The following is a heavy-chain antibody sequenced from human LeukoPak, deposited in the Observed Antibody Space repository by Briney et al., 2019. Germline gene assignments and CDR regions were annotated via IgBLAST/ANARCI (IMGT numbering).Heavy chain of an antibody. Sequence: GGSLRLSCAASGFTFSSYSMNWVRHAPGKGREWVSYISSSSSTIYYADSVKGRFTLSRDNAKNSLYLQMNSLRAEDTAVYYCARDAIAAGGTWGEGTLVTVSS. V-gene: IGHV3-48*01. CDR2: ISSSSSTI. CDR3: ARDAIAAGGT. D-gene: IGHD6-13*01. CDR1: GFTFSSYS. J-gene: IGHJ4*02.